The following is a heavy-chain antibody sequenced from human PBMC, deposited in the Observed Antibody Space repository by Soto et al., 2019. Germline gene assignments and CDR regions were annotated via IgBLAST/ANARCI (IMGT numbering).Heavy chain of an antibody. Sequence: ASAKDSSMAPVYTSSTYATHCVRQAPGQRLEWMGWINASNGNTKYSQKFQGRVTITRDTSASTAYMELSSLRSEDTAVYYCARGGSLYWYFDLWGRGTLVTVSS. CDR3: ARGGSLYWYFDL. CDR1: VYTSSTYA. V-gene: IGHV1-3*01. D-gene: IGHD1-26*01. CDR2: INASNGNT. J-gene: IGHJ2*01.